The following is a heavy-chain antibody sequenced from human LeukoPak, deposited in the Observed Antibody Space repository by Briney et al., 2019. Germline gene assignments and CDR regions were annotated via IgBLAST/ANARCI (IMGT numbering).Heavy chain of an antibody. CDR3: TRTRDYFATTRYFDY. D-gene: IGHD1-26*01. J-gene: IGHJ4*02. CDR1: GYMFSSYY. Sequence: ASVKVSCKASGYMFSSYYMTWVRQAPGQGLEWMGWISGYNAKTNYAQKFQGRVTMTTDTSTRIAYLELRSLSSDDTAVYYCTRTRDYFATTRYFDYWGQGTLVTVSS. V-gene: IGHV1-18*01. CDR2: ISGYNAKT.